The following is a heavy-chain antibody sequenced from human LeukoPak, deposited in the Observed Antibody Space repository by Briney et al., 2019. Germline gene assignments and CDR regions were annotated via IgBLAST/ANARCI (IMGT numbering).Heavy chain of an antibody. Sequence: GASVKVSCKASGYTFTSYGISWVRQAPGQGLEWMGWISAYNGNTNYAQKLQGRVTMTTDTSTSTAYMELRSLRSDDTAVYYCARDLLFQVPHTTVTYDRTDYWGQGTLVTVSS. J-gene: IGHJ4*02. CDR3: ARDLLFQVPHTTVTYDRTDY. CDR2: ISAYNGNT. D-gene: IGHD4-11*01. V-gene: IGHV1-18*01. CDR1: GYTFTSYG.